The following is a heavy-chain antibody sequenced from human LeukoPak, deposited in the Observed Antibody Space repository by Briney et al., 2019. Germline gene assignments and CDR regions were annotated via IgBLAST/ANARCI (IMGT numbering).Heavy chain of an antibody. D-gene: IGHD1-26*01. J-gene: IGHJ4*02. Sequence: PVGSLRLSRAASGFTFSSYSMNWVRQAPGKGLEWVSYISSSSSTVYYADSVKGRFTISRDNAKNSLYLQMNSLRAEDTAVYYCARDPYSYDSGSYNRKYYFDYWGQGTLVTVSS. CDR1: GFTFSSYS. CDR3: ARDPYSYDSGSYNRKYYFDY. CDR2: ISSSSSTV. V-gene: IGHV3-48*04.